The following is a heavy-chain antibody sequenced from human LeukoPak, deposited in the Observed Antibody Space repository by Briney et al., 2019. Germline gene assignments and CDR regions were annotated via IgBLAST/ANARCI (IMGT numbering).Heavy chain of an antibody. CDR3: ARGRGSSIDY. D-gene: IGHD6-6*01. CDR1: GGSFSGYY. J-gene: IGHJ4*02. CDR2: INHSGST. Sequence: TETLSLTCAVYGGSFSGYYWSWIRQPPGKGLEWIGEINHSGSTNYNPSLKSRVTISVDASKNQFSLKLSSVTAADTAVYYCARGRGSSIDYWGQGTLVTVSS. V-gene: IGHV4-34*01.